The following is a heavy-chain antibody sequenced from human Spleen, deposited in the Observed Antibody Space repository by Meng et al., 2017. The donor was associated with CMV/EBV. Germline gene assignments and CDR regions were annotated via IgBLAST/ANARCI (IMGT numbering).Heavy chain of an antibody. CDR1: FTSYY. D-gene: IGHD3-10*01. CDR3: ARDHGSTNYYKVEYYGMDV. Sequence: FTSYYIHWVRQAPGQGLEWMGITNPSGGSTRYAQKFQGRVTMTRDTSTSTVYMELRSLRSEDTAVYYCARDHGSTNYYKVEYYGMDVWGQGTTVTVSS. J-gene: IGHJ6*02. V-gene: IGHV1-46*01. CDR2: TNPSGGST.